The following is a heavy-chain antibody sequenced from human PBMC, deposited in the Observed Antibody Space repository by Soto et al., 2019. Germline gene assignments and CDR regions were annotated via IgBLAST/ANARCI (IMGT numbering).Heavy chain of an antibody. J-gene: IGHJ4*02. CDR3: AKDRVESGLGEVDY. CDR1: GFTFSTNG. Sequence: QVHLVESGGGVVQPGRSLRLSCAASGFTFSTNGMHWVRQAPGKGLEWVAIISYDGSSKYYADSVKGRLTISRDNSKNTLYLQMNSLRAEDTAVYYCAKDRVESGLGEVDYWGQGTLVTVSS. V-gene: IGHV3-30*18. D-gene: IGHD3-16*01. CDR2: ISYDGSSK.